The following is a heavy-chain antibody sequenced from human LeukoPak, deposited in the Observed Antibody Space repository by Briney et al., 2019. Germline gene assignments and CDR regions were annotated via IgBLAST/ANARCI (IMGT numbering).Heavy chain of an antibody. D-gene: IGHD2-2*01. CDR3: ARDVVDQDIVVVPAAMGP. CDR1: GFTFSSYW. J-gene: IGHJ5*02. Sequence: PGGSLRLSCAASGFTFSSYWMTWVRQAPGKGLEWVSSISSSSSYIYYADSVKGRFTISRDNAKNSLYLQMNSLRAEDTAVYYCARDVVDQDIVVVPAAMGPWGQGTLVTVSS. V-gene: IGHV3-21*01. CDR2: ISSSSSYI.